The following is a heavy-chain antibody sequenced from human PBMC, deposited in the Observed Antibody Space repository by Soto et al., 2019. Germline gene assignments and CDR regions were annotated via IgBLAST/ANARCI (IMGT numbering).Heavy chain of an antibody. CDR1: GGSFSGYY. CDR2: INHSGST. CDR3: AREPQSLPYYMDV. V-gene: IGHV4-34*01. Sequence: SETLSLTCAVYGGSFSGYYWSWIRQPPGKGLEWIGEINHSGSTNYNPSLKSRGTISVDTSKNQFTLMLSSVTAADTAVYYCAREPQSLPYYMDVWGKGTTVTVSS. J-gene: IGHJ6*03.